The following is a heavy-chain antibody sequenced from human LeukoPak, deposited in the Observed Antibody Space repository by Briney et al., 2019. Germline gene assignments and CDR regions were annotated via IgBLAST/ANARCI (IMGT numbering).Heavy chain of an antibody. CDR2: INHSGST. D-gene: IGHD2-2*01. CDR3: ARGAAALSDY. CDR1: GGSFSGYY. Sequence: PSETLSLTCAVYGGSFSGYYWSWTRQPPGKGLEWIGEINHSGSTNYNPSLKSRVTISVDTSKDQFSLKLSSVTAADTAVYYCARGAAALSDYWGQGTLVTVSS. V-gene: IGHV4-34*01. J-gene: IGHJ4*02.